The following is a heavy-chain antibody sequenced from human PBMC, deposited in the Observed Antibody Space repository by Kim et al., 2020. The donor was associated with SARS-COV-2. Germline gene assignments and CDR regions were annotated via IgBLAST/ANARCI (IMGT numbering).Heavy chain of an antibody. V-gene: IGHV3-48*03. CDR1: GFTFSSYE. J-gene: IGHJ4*02. Sequence: GGSLRLSCTASGFTFSSYEMNWVRQAPGKGLEWVSYIIGSGTTIYYADSVRGRFTISRDNDKNSLFLQMNSLRAEDTAVYYCARGPNHRPFEYWGQGTL. CDR3: ARGPNHRPFEY. CDR2: IIGSGTTI.